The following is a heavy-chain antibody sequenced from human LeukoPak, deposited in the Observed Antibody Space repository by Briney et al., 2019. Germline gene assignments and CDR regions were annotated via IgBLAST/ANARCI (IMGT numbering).Heavy chain of an antibody. J-gene: IGHJ6*02. CDR3: AKDLWTGDHGTYYDYGMDV. CDR1: GFTFSSYA. D-gene: IGHD3/OR15-3a*01. Sequence: GGSLRLSCAVSGFTFSSYAMSWVRQAPGKRLEWVSTISGSGGRTYYADSVKGRFTISRDNSKNTMYLQVNSLRAEDMAVYYCAKDLWTGDHGTYYDYGMDVWGQGTTVTVPS. CDR2: ISGSGGRT. V-gene: IGHV3-23*01.